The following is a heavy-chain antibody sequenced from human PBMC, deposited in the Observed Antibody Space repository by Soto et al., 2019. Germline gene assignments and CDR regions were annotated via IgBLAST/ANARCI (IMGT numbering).Heavy chain of an antibody. CDR1: VFTFSNAW. CDR2: IKSKTDGGTT. D-gene: IGHD3-3*01. CDR3: TTDSSFEYFDFWSGLRSVYDVFDI. Sequence: GGSLRLSCAASVFTFSNAWMSWVRQAPGKGLEWVGRIKSKTDGGTTDYAAPVKGRFTISRDDSKNTLYLQMNSLKTEDTAVYYCTTDSSFEYFDFWSGLRSVYDVFDIWGQGTMVTVSS. V-gene: IGHV3-15*01. J-gene: IGHJ3*02.